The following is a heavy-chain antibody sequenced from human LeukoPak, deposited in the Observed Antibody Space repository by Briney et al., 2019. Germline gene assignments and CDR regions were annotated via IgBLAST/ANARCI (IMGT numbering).Heavy chain of an antibody. D-gene: IGHD1-26*01. CDR3: ARDLRGRFDP. CDR2: ISWNSGSI. Sequence: QSGRSLRLSRAASGFTFDDYAMHWVRQAPGKGLEWVSGISWNSGSIGYADSVKGRFTISRDNAKNSLYLQMNSLRAEDTALYHCARDLRGRFDPWGQGTLVTVSS. CDR1: GFTFDDYA. J-gene: IGHJ5*02. V-gene: IGHV3-9*01.